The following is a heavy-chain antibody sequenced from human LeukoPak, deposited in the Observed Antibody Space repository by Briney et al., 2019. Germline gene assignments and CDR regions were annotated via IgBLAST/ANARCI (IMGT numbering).Heavy chain of an antibody. Sequence: GGSLRLSCAASGFTVSSNYMSWVRQAPGKGLEWVSVIYSGGSTYYADSVKGRFTISRDNSKNTLYLQMNSLRAEDTAVYYCARHYYETTDAFDIWGQGTMVTVSS. CDR1: GFTVSSNY. J-gene: IGHJ3*02. D-gene: IGHD3-22*01. V-gene: IGHV3-53*01. CDR3: ARHYYETTDAFDI. CDR2: IYSGGST.